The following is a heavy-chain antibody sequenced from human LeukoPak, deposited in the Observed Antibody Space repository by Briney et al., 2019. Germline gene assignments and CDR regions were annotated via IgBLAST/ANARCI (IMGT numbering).Heavy chain of an antibody. D-gene: IGHD4-17*01. Sequence: GGSLRLSCTASGFTFSSYGMHWVRQAPGKGLEWVAFIRYDGSNKYYADSVKGRFTISRDNSKNTLYLQMNSLRAEDTAVYYCAKDLTTVTSQGDYWGQGTLVTVSS. CDR1: GFTFSSYG. J-gene: IGHJ4*02. V-gene: IGHV3-30*02. CDR3: AKDLTTVTSQGDY. CDR2: IRYDGSNK.